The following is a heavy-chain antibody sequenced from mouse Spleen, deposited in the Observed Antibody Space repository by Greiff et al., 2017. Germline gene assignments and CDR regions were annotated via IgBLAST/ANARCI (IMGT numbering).Heavy chain of an antibody. V-gene: IGHV1-50*01. Sequence: QVQLQQPGAELVKPGASVKLSCKASGYTFTSYWMQWVKQRPGQGLEWIGEIDPSDSYTNYNQKFKGKATLTVDTSSSTAYMQLSSLTSEDSAVHYCARPYYDYEFAYWGQGTLVTVSA. CDR1: GYTFTSYW. CDR3: ARPYYDYEFAY. CDR2: IDPSDSYT. J-gene: IGHJ3*01. D-gene: IGHD2-4*01.